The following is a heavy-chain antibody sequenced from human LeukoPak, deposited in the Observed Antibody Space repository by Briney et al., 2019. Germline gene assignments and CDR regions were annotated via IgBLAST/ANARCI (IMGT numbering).Heavy chain of an antibody. Sequence: SETPSLTCAVYGGSFNNYYWSWIRQPPGTGLEWIGEINHSGSTKYNPSLKSRVTISVDTSKNQFSLKLTSVTAADTAVYYCARGTGFGVVFNYYQYYMDVWGKGTTVTVSS. D-gene: IGHD3-3*01. CDR3: ARGTGFGVVFNYYQYYMDV. J-gene: IGHJ6*03. CDR1: GGSFNNYY. CDR2: INHSGST. V-gene: IGHV4-34*01.